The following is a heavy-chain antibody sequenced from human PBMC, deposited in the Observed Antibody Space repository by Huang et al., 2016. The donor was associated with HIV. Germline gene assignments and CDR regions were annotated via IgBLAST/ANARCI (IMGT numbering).Heavy chain of an antibody. V-gene: IGHV4-39*01. Sequence: QLQLQESGPGLVKPSETLSLTCTVSGGSNRSDNYYWGWIRQPPGKGLEWIGSIYYSGSTYYNPALKSRVAIAVDTSKNQFSLKMRSVTAADTAVYYCARLPGSITMIRGVITDPYWGQGTLVTVSS. CDR3: ARLPGSITMIRGVITDPY. J-gene: IGHJ4*02. CDR2: IYYSGST. CDR1: GGSNRSDNYY. D-gene: IGHD3-10*01.